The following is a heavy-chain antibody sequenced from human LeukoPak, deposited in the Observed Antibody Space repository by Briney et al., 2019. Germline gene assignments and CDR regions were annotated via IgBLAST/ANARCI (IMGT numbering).Heavy chain of an antibody. CDR3: ARRGGESAAAGKMADYYYYYYMDV. Sequence: GGSLRLSCAASGFTFSSYWMSWVRQAPGKGLEWVANIKQDGSEKYYVDSVKGRFTISRDNAKNSLYLQMNSLRAEDTAVYYCARRGGESAAAGKMADYYYYYYMDVWGKGTTVTVSS. CDR1: GFTFSSYW. CDR2: IKQDGSEK. D-gene: IGHD6-13*01. J-gene: IGHJ6*03. V-gene: IGHV3-7*03.